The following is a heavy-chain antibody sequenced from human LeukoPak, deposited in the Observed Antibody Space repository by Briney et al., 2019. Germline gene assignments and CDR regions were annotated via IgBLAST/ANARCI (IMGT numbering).Heavy chain of an antibody. D-gene: IGHD2-15*01. Sequence: GESLKISCKGSGYSITNYWICWVRPIPGKGLEWMGIIYPGDSDTRYSPSFQGQVTISADKSISTAYLQWSSLKASDTAMYYCARHPLLYYGMDVWGKGTTVTVSS. J-gene: IGHJ6*04. V-gene: IGHV5-51*01. CDR3: ARHPLLYYGMDV. CDR1: GYSITNYW. CDR2: IYPGDSDT.